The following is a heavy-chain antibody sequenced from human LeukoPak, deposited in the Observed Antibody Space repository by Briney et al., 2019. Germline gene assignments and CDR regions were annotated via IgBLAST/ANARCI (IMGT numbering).Heavy chain of an antibody. D-gene: IGHD3-10*01. CDR3: AKDRPSQHGAGSYGDN. CDR2: ISGSGTGT. J-gene: IGHJ4*02. Sequence: PGGSLRLSSAASGFTFANYALSWVRQAPGKGLEWVSAISGSGTGTYYADSVKGRFTISRENARTMVHMQMSRLRAEDTAVYYCAKDRPSQHGAGSYGDNWGQGTLVSVSS. V-gene: IGHV3-23*01. CDR1: GFTFANYA.